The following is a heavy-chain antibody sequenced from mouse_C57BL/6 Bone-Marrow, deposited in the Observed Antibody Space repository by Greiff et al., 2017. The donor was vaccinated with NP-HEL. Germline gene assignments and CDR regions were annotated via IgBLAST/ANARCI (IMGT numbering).Heavy chain of an antibody. CDR1: GFSLTSYG. CDR2: IWSGGST. CDR3: ARNSYDYCAY. V-gene: IGHV2-2*01. J-gene: IGHJ3*01. D-gene: IGHD2-4*01. Sequence: VQLVESGPGLVQPSQSLSITCTVSGFSLTSYGVHWVRQSPGKGLEWLGVIWSGGSTDYNAAFISRLSISKDNSKSQVFIKMNSLQADDTAIYYCARNSYDYCAYWGQGTLVTVSA.